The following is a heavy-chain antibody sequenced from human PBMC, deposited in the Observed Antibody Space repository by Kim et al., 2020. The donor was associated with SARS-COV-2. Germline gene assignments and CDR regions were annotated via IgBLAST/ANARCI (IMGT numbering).Heavy chain of an antibody. Sequence: PSLKSRVTISVDTSKNKFSLKLSSVTAADTAVYYCARYKYRDYISYGMDVWGQGTTVTVSS. CDR3: ARYKYRDYISYGMDV. D-gene: IGHD4-4*01. V-gene: IGHV4-59*01. J-gene: IGHJ6*02.